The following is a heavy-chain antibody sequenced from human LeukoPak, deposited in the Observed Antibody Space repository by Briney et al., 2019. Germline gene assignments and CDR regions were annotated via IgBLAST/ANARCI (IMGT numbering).Heavy chain of an antibody. D-gene: IGHD2-2*01. Sequence: GGSLRLSCAASGFTFSNAWMSWVRQAPGKGLEWVGRIKSKTDGGTTDYAAPVKGRFTISRDDSKNTLYLQMNSLRAEDTAMYYCAKTASTSWGYFDYWGQGTLVTVSS. V-gene: IGHV3-15*01. CDR3: AKTASTSWGYFDY. J-gene: IGHJ4*02. CDR1: GFTFSNAW. CDR2: IKSKTDGGTT.